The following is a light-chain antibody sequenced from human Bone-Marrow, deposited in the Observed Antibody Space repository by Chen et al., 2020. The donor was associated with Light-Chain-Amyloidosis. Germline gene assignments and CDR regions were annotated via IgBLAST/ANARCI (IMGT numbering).Light chain of an antibody. Sequence: QSALTQPASVSGSPGQSITISCTGTSSDVGGYNFVSWYQQYPGKAPKHMIYGGSDRPSGVSNRFSGSKSGNTASLTISGLQAEDEADYYCSSYTSSGTWVFGGGTKLTVL. CDR1: SSDVGGYNF. V-gene: IGLV2-14*01. CDR3: SSYTSSGTWV. J-gene: IGLJ3*02. CDR2: GGS.